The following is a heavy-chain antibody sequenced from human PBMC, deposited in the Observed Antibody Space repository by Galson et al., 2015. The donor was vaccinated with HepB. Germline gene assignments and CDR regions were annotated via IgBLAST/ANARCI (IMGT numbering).Heavy chain of an antibody. CDR2: IYWDDDK. V-gene: IGHV2-5*02. D-gene: IGHD3-22*01. CDR3: AHKSYYYDSSGYYRFYFDY. CDR1: GFSLSTSGVG. Sequence: PALVKPTQTLTLTCTFSGFSLSTSGVGVGWIRQPPGKALEWLALIYWDDDKRYSPSLKSRLTITKDTSKNQVVLTMTNMDPVDTATYYCAHKSYYYDSSGYYRFYFDYWGQGTLVTVSS. J-gene: IGHJ4*02.